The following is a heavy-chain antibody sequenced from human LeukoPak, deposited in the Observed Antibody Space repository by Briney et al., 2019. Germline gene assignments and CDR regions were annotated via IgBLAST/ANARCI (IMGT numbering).Heavy chain of an antibody. CDR2: ISSSSSYI. D-gene: IGHD6-19*01. J-gene: IGHJ4*02. Sequence: PGGSLRLSCAASGFTFSSYSMNWVRQAPGKGLEWVSSISSSSSYIYYADSVKGRFTISRDNAKNSLYLQMNSLRAEDTAVYYCVRGSGWAYYFDYWGQGTLVTVSS. CDR1: GFTFSSYS. V-gene: IGHV3-21*01. CDR3: VRGSGWAYYFDY.